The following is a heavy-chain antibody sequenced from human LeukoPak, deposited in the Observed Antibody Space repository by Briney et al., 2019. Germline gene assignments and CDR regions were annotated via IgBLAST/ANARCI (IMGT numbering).Heavy chain of an antibody. V-gene: IGHV4-30-4*08. J-gene: IGHJ4*02. Sequence: SETLSLTCTVSGGSVGSSGYYWDWIRQPPGKGLEWIGYIYYSGSTYYNPSLKSRVTISIDTSKNQFSLKLSSVTAADTAVYYCARGRYYYDSSGYYSGTYYFDYWGQGTLVTVSS. CDR1: GGSVGSSGYY. CDR3: ARGRYYYDSSGYYSGTYYFDY. D-gene: IGHD3-22*01. CDR2: IYYSGST.